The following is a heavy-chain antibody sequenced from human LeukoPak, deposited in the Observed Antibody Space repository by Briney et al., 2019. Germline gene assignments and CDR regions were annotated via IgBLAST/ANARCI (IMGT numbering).Heavy chain of an antibody. Sequence: SETLSLTCTVSDGSISSSSYYWGWIRQPPGKGLEWIGSIYYSGNTYYNPSLKSRVTISVDTSKNQLSLKLNSVTAADTAVYYCARAGYGDSDFDYWGQGTLVTVSS. D-gene: IGHD4-17*01. CDR3: ARAGYGDSDFDY. J-gene: IGHJ4*02. CDR1: DGSISSSSYY. V-gene: IGHV4-39*07. CDR2: IYYSGNT.